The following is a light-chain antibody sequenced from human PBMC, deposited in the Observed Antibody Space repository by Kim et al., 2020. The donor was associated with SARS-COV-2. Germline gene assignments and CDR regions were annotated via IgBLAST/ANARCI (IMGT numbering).Light chain of an antibody. CDR2: DVS. V-gene: IGLV2-11*03. Sequence: GQSVTISCTGTRSDVGGYNYVSWYQQHPGKAPKFMIYDVSKRPSGVPDRFSGSKSGNTASLTISGLQAEDEADYYCCSFAGNYAWVFGGGTKITVL. CDR1: RSDVGGYNY. J-gene: IGLJ3*02. CDR3: CSFAGNYAWV.